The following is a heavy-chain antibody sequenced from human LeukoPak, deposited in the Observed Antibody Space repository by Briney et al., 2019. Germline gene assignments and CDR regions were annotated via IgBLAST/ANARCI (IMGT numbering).Heavy chain of an antibody. Sequence: SETLSLTCTVSGGSISSSSYYWGWIRQPPGKGLEWIGSIYYSGSTYYNPSLKSRVTISVDTSKNQFSLKLSSVTAADTAVYYCARANLVAARPFDYWGQGTLVTVSS. D-gene: IGHD6-6*01. CDR2: IYYSGST. CDR1: GGSISSSSYY. J-gene: IGHJ4*02. CDR3: ARANLVAARPFDY. V-gene: IGHV4-39*07.